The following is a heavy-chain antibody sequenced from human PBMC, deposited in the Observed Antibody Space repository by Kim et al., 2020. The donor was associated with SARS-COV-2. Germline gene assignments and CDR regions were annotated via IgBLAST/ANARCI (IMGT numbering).Heavy chain of an antibody. V-gene: IGHV3-23*01. CDR2: VSSSGGST. CDR3: AKDLQLHY. Sequence: GGSLRLSCAASGFTFSSDAMSWARQAPGEGLEWVSSVSSSGGSTFYADSVKGRFTVSRDNSKNTLYLQMNSLRAEDTALYYCAKDLQLHYWGQGTLVTVSS. D-gene: IGHD3-10*01. J-gene: IGHJ4*02. CDR1: GFTFSSDA.